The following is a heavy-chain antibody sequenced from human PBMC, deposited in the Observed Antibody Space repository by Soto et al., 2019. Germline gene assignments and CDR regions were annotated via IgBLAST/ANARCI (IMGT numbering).Heavy chain of an antibody. V-gene: IGHV3-33*01. Sequence: GGSLILSCAASGFTFSSYGMHWVRQAPGKGLEWVAVIWYDGSNKYYADSVKGRFTISRDNSKNTLYLQMNSLRAEDTAVYYCARGQAAYSYDSSGLPRFDYWGQGTLVSVSS. CDR3: ARGQAAYSYDSSGLPRFDY. D-gene: IGHD3-22*01. CDR1: GFTFSSYG. J-gene: IGHJ4*02. CDR2: IWYDGSNK.